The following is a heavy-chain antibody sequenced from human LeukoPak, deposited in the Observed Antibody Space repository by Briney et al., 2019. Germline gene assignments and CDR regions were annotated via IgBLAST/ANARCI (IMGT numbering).Heavy chain of an antibody. J-gene: IGHJ4*02. Sequence: ASVKVSCKDSGYSFTNYAMNWVRQAPGQGLEWMGWIHPSTGNPTYAQGFTGRFVFSLDTSVSTTYLQISSLKAEDTAVYFCARAFQSLGGLSLPDYWGQGTLVTVSS. D-gene: IGHD3-16*02. V-gene: IGHV7-4-1*02. CDR3: ARAFQSLGGLSLPDY. CDR1: GYSFTNYA. CDR2: IHPSTGNP.